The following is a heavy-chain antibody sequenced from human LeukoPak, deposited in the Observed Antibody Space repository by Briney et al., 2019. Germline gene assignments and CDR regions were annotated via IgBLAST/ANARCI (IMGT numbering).Heavy chain of an antibody. J-gene: IGHJ4*02. D-gene: IGHD3-10*01. V-gene: IGHV1-8*02. CDR1: GYTFTSYG. CDR3: ARSPPNYYGSGSSDY. Sequence: GASVKVSCKASGYTFTSYGISWVRQAPGQGLEWMGWMNPNSGNTGYAQKFQGRVTMTRNTSISTAYMELSSLRSEDTAVYYCARSPPNYYGSGSSDYWGQGTLVTVSS. CDR2: MNPNSGNT.